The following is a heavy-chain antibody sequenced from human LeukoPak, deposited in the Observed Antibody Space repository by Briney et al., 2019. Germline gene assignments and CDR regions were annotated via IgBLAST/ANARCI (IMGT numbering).Heavy chain of an antibody. J-gene: IGHJ4*02. D-gene: IGHD3-10*01. CDR1: GFTFSSYA. Sequence: GGSLRLSCAASGFTFSSYAMSWVRQAPGKGLEWVSAISGSGGSTYYADSVKGRFTISRDNSKNTLYLQMNSLRAEDTAVYYCAKGPGRYYGSGSYFVDYWGQGTLVTVSS. CDR3: AKGPGRYYGSGSYFVDY. CDR2: ISGSGGST. V-gene: IGHV3-23*01.